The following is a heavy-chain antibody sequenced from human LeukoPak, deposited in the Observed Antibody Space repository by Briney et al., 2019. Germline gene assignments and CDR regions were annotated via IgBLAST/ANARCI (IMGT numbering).Heavy chain of an antibody. D-gene: IGHD5-18*01. Sequence: PSETLSLTCTVSGGSISSSSYYWGWIRQPPGKGLEWIGSIYYSGSTYYNPSLKSRVTISVDTSKNQFSLKLSSVTAADTAVYYCARRGTVNSYGPSPSYGTWYYYYMDVWGKGTTVTVSS. V-gene: IGHV4-39*01. CDR1: GGSISSSSYY. CDR2: IYYSGST. CDR3: ARRGTVNSYGPSPSYGTWYYYYMDV. J-gene: IGHJ6*03.